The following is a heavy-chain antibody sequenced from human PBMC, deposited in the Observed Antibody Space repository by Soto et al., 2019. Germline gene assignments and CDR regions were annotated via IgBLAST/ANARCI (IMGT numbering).Heavy chain of an antibody. Sequence: QVQLQESGPGLVKPSETLSLTCTVSGGSVNSGAYSWTWIRQPPRKGLEWIGSIYYTGSTNYNPSLKSRVTISLDASKNQFSLKMNSVTAADTALYYCARARLTFAYGMDVWGQGTTVTVPS. CDR2: IYYTGST. CDR3: ARARLTFAYGMDV. V-gene: IGHV4-61*08. D-gene: IGHD3-16*01. CDR1: GGSVNSGAYS. J-gene: IGHJ6*02.